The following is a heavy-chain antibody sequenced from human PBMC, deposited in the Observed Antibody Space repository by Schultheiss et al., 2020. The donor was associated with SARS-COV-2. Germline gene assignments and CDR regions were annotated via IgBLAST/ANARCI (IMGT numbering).Heavy chain of an antibody. D-gene: IGHD1-26*01. CDR3: VRGGGNFDL. CDR1: GFTFNNYG. Sequence: GGSLRLSCAASGFTFNNYGMHWVRQAPGKGLEFVASIRSSGRDIYYADSMQGRFTVSRDNANNSLYLQMNSLRAEDTAVFYCVRGGGNFDLWGQGTLVTVSS. V-gene: IGHV3-21*01. J-gene: IGHJ4*02. CDR2: IRSSGRDI.